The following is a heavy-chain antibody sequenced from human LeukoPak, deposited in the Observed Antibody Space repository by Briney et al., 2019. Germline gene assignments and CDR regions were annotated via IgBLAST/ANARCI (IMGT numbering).Heavy chain of an antibody. D-gene: IGHD1-26*01. V-gene: IGHV4-59*01. Sequence: SGTLSPTCTVSGGSISSYYWSRIRQPPGKGLEWIGYIYYSGSTNYNPSLKSRVTISVDTSKNQFSLKLSSVTAADTAVYYCAREEEGEGINYWGQGTLVTVSS. CDR1: GGSISSYY. J-gene: IGHJ4*02. CDR3: AREEEGEGINY. CDR2: IYYSGST.